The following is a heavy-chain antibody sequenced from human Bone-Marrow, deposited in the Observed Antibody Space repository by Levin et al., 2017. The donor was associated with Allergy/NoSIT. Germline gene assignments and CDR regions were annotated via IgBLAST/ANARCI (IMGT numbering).Heavy chain of an antibody. J-gene: IGHJ4*02. CDR2: IYYSGST. V-gene: IGHV4-39*01. D-gene: IGHD1-1*01. CDR3: VRRYKSPMAAPFDY. Sequence: SETLSLTCTVSGGSISSSSFYWGWIRQPPGKGLEWIGSIYYSGSTYYNPSLQSRVTISVDTSKKQFYLKLSSVTAADTAVYYCVRRYKSPMAAPFDYWGQGTLVTVSS. CDR1: GGSISSSSFY.